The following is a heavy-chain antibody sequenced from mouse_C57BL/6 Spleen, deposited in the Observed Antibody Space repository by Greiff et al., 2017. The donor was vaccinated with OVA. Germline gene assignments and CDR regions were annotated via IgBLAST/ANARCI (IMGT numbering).Heavy chain of an antibody. V-gene: IGHV5-9-1*02. CDR3: TRDGYSAFAY. D-gene: IGHD2-3*01. CDR1: GFTFSSYA. CDR2: ISSGGDYI. Sequence: DVKLQESGEGLVKPGGSLKLSCAASGFTFSSYAMSWVRQTPEKRLEWVAYISSGGDYIYYADTVKGRFTISRDNARNTLYLQMSSLKSEDTAMYYCTRDGYSAFAYWGQGTLVTVSA. J-gene: IGHJ3*01.